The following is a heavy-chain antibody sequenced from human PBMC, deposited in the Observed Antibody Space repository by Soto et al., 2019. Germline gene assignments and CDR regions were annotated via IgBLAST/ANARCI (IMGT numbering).Heavy chain of an antibody. D-gene: IGHD5-12*01. CDR3: VAYSGSSGRHFDY. CDR1: GYSFTNYW. J-gene: IGHJ4*02. V-gene: IGHV5-51*01. Sequence: PGESLKISCKGSGYSFTNYWIGWVRQMPGKGLECMGMIYPGDSDTRYSPSFQGQVTISADKSITTAYLQWSSLKASDTAMYYCVAYSGSSGRHFDYWGQGTLVTVSS. CDR2: IYPGDSDT.